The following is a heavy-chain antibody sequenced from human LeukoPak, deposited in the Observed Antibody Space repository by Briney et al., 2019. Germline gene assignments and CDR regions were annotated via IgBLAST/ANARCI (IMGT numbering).Heavy chain of an antibody. CDR1: GFAFSSYA. V-gene: IGHV3-23*01. Sequence: GGSLRLSCAASGFAFSSYAMSWVRQAPGKGLEWVSAISGSGGSTYYTDSVKGRFTISRDNSKNTLYLQMNSLRADDTAVYYCAKGTRDGYNYPFDYWGQGTLVTVSS. J-gene: IGHJ4*02. CDR3: AKGTRDGYNYPFDY. D-gene: IGHD5-24*01. CDR2: ISGSGGST.